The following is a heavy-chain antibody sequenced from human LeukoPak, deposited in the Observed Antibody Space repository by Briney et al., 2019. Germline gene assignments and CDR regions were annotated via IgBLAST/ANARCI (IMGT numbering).Heavy chain of an antibody. Sequence: GGSLRLACAASGFTFSSYGMHVVRQAPGKGPEWVAVISYDGSNKYYADSVKGRFTISRDNSKNTLYLQMNSLRAEDTAVYYCAKGVTYYDFWSGYYISEYFQHWGQGTLVTVSS. V-gene: IGHV3-30*18. CDR3: AKGVTYYDFWSGYYISEYFQH. D-gene: IGHD3-3*01. CDR1: GFTFSSYG. CDR2: ISYDGSNK. J-gene: IGHJ1*01.